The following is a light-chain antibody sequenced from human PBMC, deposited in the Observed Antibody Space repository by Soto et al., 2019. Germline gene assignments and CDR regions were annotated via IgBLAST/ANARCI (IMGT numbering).Light chain of an antibody. CDR1: SSAVGGYNY. Sequence: QSALTQPASVSGSPGQSITISCTGTSSAVGGYNYVSWYQQHPGKAPKLMIYDVSNRPSGVSNRFSASTSGNTASLTISGLQAEDEADYYCSSYTSSSPWVFGGGTKLTVL. CDR2: DVS. CDR3: SSYTSSSPWV. V-gene: IGLV2-14*01. J-gene: IGLJ3*02.